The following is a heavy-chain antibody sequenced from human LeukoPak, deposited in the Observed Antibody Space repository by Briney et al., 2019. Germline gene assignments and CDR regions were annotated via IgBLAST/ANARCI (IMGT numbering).Heavy chain of an antibody. CDR3: ARDQLEHYDY. CDR2: ISISSNYI. J-gene: IGHJ4*02. D-gene: IGHD1-1*01. V-gene: IGHV3-21*01. Sequence: GGSLRLSCAASGFTFSRYSMNWVRQAPGKGLEWVSSISISSNYIYYPDSLKGRFTISRDNAKNSLYLQMNSLRAEDTAVYYCARDQLEHYDYWGQGTLVTVSS. CDR1: GFTFSRYS.